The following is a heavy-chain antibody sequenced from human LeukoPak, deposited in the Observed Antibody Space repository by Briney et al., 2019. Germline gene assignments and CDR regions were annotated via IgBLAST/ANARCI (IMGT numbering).Heavy chain of an antibody. CDR2: ISSYNGNT. CDR1: GYTFTSYR. V-gene: IGHV1-18*01. D-gene: IGHD3-10*01. Sequence: SVKVSCKASGYTFTSYRISWVRQPPGQGFEGMRWISSYNGNTNYAQKLQGRVTMTTDTFTSKAYMKMRSLRSDDTAVYYCARERELLCFGELNAYYGQGNGVTVSS. CDR3: ARERELLCFGELNAY. J-gene: IGHJ4*02.